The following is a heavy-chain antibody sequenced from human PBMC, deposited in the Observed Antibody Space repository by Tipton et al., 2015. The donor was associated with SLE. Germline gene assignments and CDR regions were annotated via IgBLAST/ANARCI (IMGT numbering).Heavy chain of an antibody. CDR2: ISKSGNYI. V-gene: IGHV3-21*01. D-gene: IGHD2-21*01. J-gene: IGHJ6*02. Sequence: GSLRLSCSASGFTIGDHGMNWVRQAPGKGLEWVSSISKSGNYIYYADSMKGRFTISRDTARNSLYLQMNSLRADDTALYHCARDLEALCDGVGCWGMDVWGQGTTVTVSS. CDR3: ARDLEALCDGVGCWGMDV. CDR1: GFTIGDHG.